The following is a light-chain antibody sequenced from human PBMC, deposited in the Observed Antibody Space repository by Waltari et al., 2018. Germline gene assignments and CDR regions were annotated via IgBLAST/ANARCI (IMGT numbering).Light chain of an antibody. CDR2: DKR. CDR3: QVWESSSVV. V-gene: IGLV3-21*02. CDR1: RIGSKS. Sequence: SYVVTQPPSVSVGPGQTATLACGGNRIGSKSVHWYQQKPGQAPVLVVYDKRDRPSGIPERFSGSNSGNTATLRISRVDAGDEADYYCQVWESSSVVFGGGTKLTVL. J-gene: IGLJ2*01.